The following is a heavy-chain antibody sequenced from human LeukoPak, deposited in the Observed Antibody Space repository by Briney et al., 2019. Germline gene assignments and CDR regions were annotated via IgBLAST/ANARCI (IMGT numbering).Heavy chain of an antibody. V-gene: IGHV4-59*08. CDR2: IYSSGSA. CDR1: GGSLSSYY. Sequence: SETLSLTCSVSGGSLSSYYWSWIRQPPGKGLEWIAYIYSSGSANYNPSLKSRVIISVDTSKNQFSLKLGSLTAADTAVYYCARQVDTYVYFDNWGQGTLVTVSS. D-gene: IGHD3-16*01. CDR3: ARQVDTYVYFDN. J-gene: IGHJ4*02.